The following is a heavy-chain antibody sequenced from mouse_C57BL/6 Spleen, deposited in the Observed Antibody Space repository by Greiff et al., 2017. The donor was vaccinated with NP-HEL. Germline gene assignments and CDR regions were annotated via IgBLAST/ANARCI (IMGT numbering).Heavy chain of an antibody. J-gene: IGHJ4*01. CDR3: ARRGLYYGNPYAMDY. CDR2: ISSGSSTI. V-gene: IGHV5-17*01. Sequence: EVQGVESGGGLVKPGGSLKLSCAASGFTFSDYGMHWVRQAPEKGLEWVAYISSGSSTIYYADTVKGRFTISRDNAKNTMFLQMTSLRSEDTAMYYCARRGLYYGNPYAMDYWGQGTSVTVSS. D-gene: IGHD2-1*01. CDR1: GFTFSDYG.